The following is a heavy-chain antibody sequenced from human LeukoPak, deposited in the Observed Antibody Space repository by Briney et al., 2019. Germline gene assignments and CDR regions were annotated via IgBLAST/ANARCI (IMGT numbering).Heavy chain of an antibody. V-gene: IGHV1-69*13. CDR2: IIPIFGTA. J-gene: IGHJ3*02. D-gene: IGHD2-15*01. Sequence: ASVKVSCKASGGTFSSYAISWVRQAPGQGLEWMGGIIPIFGTANYAQKFQGRVTITADESTSTAYMELSRLRSDDTAVYYCARVIEGDAFDIWGQGTMVTVSS. CDR3: ARVIEGDAFDI. CDR1: GGTFSSYA.